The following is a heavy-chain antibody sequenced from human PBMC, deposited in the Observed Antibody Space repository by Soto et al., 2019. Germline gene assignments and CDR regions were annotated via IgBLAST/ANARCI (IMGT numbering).Heavy chain of an antibody. V-gene: IGHV1-18*01. J-gene: IGHJ4*02. CDR2: ISTYSGNT. D-gene: IGHD6-19*01. CDR1: GYTFTNFG. Sequence: QVQLVQSGAEVKKPGASVKVSCKASGYTFTNFGITWVRQAPGQGLEWMGWISTYSGNTKYAQKLQGRITMTADTSTSTAYMELRSLTSDDTAVYYCARGRGDSSAWYVAYWGQGTLVTVSS. CDR3: ARGRGDSSAWYVAY.